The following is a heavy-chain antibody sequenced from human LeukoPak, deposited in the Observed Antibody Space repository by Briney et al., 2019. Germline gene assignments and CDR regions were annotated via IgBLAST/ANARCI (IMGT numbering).Heavy chain of an antibody. D-gene: IGHD6-13*01. V-gene: IGHV3-23*01. CDR2: ISGSGYIT. CDR1: GFTFSSYG. Sequence: GGTLRLSCAASGFTFSSYGMSWVRQAPGKGLEWVSAISGSGYITYYADSVRGRFTISRDNSNNTLYLQMNSLRAEDTAVYYCAKDPAYSSSRLYYFDYWGQGTLVTVSS. CDR3: AKDPAYSSSRLYYFDY. J-gene: IGHJ4*02.